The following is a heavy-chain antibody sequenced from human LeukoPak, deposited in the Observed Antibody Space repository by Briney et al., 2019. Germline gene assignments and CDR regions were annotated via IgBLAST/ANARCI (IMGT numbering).Heavy chain of an antibody. D-gene: IGHD6-19*01. CDR1: SGSISSSSYF. Sequence: NSSETPSLTCTVSSGSISSSSYFWGWIRQPPGKGLEWIGSIYYSGSTYFNPSLGSRVTISVDTSRNQFSLKLSSVTAADTAVYYCARLAVAGTVIDYWGQGTLVTVSS. V-gene: IGHV4-39*01. J-gene: IGHJ4*02. CDR3: ARLAVAGTVIDY. CDR2: IYYSGST.